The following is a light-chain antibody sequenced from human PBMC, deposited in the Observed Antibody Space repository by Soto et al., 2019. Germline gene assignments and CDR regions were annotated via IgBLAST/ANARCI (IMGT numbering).Light chain of an antibody. CDR1: SSNIGAGYD. CDR3: QSYDSSLSGSVV. Sequence: QSVLTQPPSVSGAPGQRVTISCTGSSSNIGAGYDVHWYQQLPGTAPKLLIYGNSNRPSGVPDRFSGSKSGTSASLAITGLQDEDEADYYCQSYDSSLSGSVVVCGGTKLTVL. J-gene: IGLJ2*01. CDR2: GNS. V-gene: IGLV1-40*01.